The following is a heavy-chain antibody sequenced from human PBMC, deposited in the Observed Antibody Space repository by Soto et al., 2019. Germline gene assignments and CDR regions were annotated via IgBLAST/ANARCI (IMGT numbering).Heavy chain of an antibody. V-gene: IGHV3-21*01. CDR3: ARGESTRTPFFDS. CDR2: ISSTSSYI. D-gene: IGHD1-1*01. J-gene: IGHJ4*02. CDR1: GFTFSTYT. Sequence: EVQLVESGGGLVKPGGSLRLSCAASGFTFSTYTMNWVRQAPGKGLEWVSSISSTSSYIFYTDSVKGRFTISRDNAKKPLYLQMNSLRAEDTADYYCARGESTRTPFFDSWGQGTLVTVSS.